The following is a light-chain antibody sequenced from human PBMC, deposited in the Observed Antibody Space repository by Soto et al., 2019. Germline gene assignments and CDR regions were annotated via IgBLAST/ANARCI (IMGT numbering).Light chain of an antibody. V-gene: IGKV3-20*01. CDR2: SGS. CDR3: RHYSSPPRT. Sequence: EIVLTQSPGTLSLSPGERATLSCVASESLSSSFLAWYQQKPGQAPRLLIYSGSTRATGISDRFSGSGTGTDFTLTISRLEPEDFAVYYCRHYSSPPRTFGQGTKVEIK. J-gene: IGKJ1*01. CDR1: ESLSSSF.